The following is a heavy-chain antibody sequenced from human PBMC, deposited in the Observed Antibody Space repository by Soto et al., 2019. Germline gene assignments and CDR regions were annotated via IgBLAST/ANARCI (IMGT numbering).Heavy chain of an antibody. CDR1: GLTFSKYW. V-gene: IGHV3-7*03. CDR2: IKHDGSEK. Sequence: EVQLVESGGGLVQPGGSLRLSCATSGLTFSKYWMTWVRQAPGKGLDWVATIKHDGSEKSNLDSVEGRFTISRDNAKNPLALQMNSLRVEATAVYFCASVPGSPGYHGLDVWGQGTTVTVSS. D-gene: IGHD6-19*01. CDR3: ASVPGSPGYHGLDV. J-gene: IGHJ6*02.